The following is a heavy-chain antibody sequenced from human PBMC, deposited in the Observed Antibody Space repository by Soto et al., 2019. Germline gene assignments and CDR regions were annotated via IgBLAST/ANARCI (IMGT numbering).Heavy chain of an antibody. D-gene: IGHD3-22*01. J-gene: IGHJ4*02. CDR1: GGTFSSYA. CDR3: ARVGHYYDSSGYYYEPAGDY. V-gene: IGHV1-69*13. Sequence: GASVKVSCKASGGTFSSYAISWVRQAPGQGLEWMGGIIPIFGTANYAQKFQGRVTITADESTSTAYMELSSLRSEDTAVYYCARVGHYYDSSGYYYEPAGDYWGQGTLVTVSS. CDR2: IIPIFGTA.